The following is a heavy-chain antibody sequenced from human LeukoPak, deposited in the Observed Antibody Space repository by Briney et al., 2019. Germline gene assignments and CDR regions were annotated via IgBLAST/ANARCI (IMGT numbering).Heavy chain of an antibody. D-gene: IGHD3-10*01. J-gene: IGHJ4*02. CDR2: INHSGST. V-gene: IGHV4-34*01. Sequence: SETLSLTCAVYGGSFSGYYWSWIRQPPGKGLEWIGEINHSGSTNYNPSLKSRVTISVDTSKNQFSLRLSSVTAADTAVYYCARGRFNLGYYYGSGSYYNSPYFDYWGQGTLVTVSS. CDR3: ARGRFNLGYYYGSGSYYNSPYFDY. CDR1: GGSFSGYY.